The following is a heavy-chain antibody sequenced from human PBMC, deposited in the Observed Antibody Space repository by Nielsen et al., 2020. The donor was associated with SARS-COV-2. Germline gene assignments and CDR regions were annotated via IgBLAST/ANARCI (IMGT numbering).Heavy chain of an antibody. V-gene: IGHV3-13*05. D-gene: IGHD2-15*01. Sequence: GESLKISCAASGFTFSSYDMHWVRQATGKGLEWVSAIGTAGDPYYPGSVKGRFTISRENSKNTLYLQMNSLRAEDTAVYYCARDPGYCSGGSCYRNYYYYYYMDVWGKGTTVTVSS. CDR1: GFTFSSYD. CDR2: IGTAGDP. J-gene: IGHJ6*03. CDR3: ARDPGYCSGGSCYRNYYYYYYMDV.